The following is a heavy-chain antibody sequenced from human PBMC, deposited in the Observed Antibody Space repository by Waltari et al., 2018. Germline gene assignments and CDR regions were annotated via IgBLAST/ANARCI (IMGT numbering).Heavy chain of an antibody. V-gene: IGHV4-34*01. J-gene: IGHJ5*02. CDR2: INHSGST. Sequence: QVQLQQWGAGLLKPSETLSLTCAVYGGSFSGYYWSWIRQPPGKGLEWIGEINHSGSTNYNTSLKSRVTISVDTSKNQFSLKLSSVTAADTAVYYCARLYPYYDFWSGYFNWFDPWGQGTLVTVSS. CDR3: ARLYPYYDFWSGYFNWFDP. D-gene: IGHD3-3*01. CDR1: GGSFSGYY.